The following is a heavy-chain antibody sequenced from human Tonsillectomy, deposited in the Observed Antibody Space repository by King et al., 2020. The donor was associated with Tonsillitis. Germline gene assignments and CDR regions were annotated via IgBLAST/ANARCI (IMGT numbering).Heavy chain of an antibody. J-gene: IGHJ4*02. CDR1: GYTFANYG. Sequence: QLVQSGAEVKKPGASVKVSCKASGYTFANYGISWVRQAPGQGLEWMGWISGYNGNTNYAQKRQGRVTMTTDTSTSTAYMELRSLRSDDTAVYYCARDTYYYGLGSYDPFDYWGQGTLVIVSS. CDR2: ISGYNGNT. V-gene: IGHV1-18*04. CDR3: ARDTYYYGLGSYDPFDY. D-gene: IGHD3-10*01.